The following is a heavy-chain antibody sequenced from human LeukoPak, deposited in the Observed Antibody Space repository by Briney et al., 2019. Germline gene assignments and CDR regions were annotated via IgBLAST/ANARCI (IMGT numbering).Heavy chain of an antibody. J-gene: IGHJ4*02. CDR2: ISGSAYNS. CDR1: GFTFSSYG. V-gene: IGHV3-23*01. Sequence: PGESLKISCAASGFTFSSYGLSWVRQAPGKGLEWVSTISGSAYNSYYADSVKGRFAISRDNSANTLYLQMDNLRAEDTALYYCAKHSGSYFIYYIDSWGQGTLVTVSS. D-gene: IGHD1-26*01. CDR3: AKHSGSYFIYYIDS.